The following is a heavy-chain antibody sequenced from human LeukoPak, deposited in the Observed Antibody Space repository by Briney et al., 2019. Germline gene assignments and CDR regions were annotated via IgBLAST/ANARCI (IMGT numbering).Heavy chain of an antibody. CDR3: ARHGGGVTGTMDGFDY. V-gene: IGHV1-8*01. Sequence: ASVKVSCKASGYTFTSYDINWVRQATGQGLEWMGWMNPNSGNTGYAQKFQGRVTMTRNTSISTAYMELSSLRSEDTAVYYCARHGGGVTGTMDGFDYWGQGTLVTVSS. CDR2: MNPNSGNT. CDR1: GYTFTSYD. J-gene: IGHJ4*02. D-gene: IGHD1-7*01.